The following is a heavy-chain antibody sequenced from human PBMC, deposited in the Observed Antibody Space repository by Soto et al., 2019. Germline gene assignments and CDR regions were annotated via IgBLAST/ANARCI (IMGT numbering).Heavy chain of an antibody. D-gene: IGHD2-2*01. V-gene: IGHV1-18*04. Sequence: ASVKVSCKASGYTFTSYGISWVRQAPGQGLEWMGWISAYNGNTNYAQKLQGRVTMTTDTSTSAAYMELRSLRSDDTAVSYCARGMSAAMVYYGMDVWGQGTTVTVSS. J-gene: IGHJ6*02. CDR2: ISAYNGNT. CDR3: ARGMSAAMVYYGMDV. CDR1: GYTFTSYG.